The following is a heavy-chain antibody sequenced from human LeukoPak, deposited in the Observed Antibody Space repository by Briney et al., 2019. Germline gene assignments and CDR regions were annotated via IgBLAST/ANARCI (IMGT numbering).Heavy chain of an antibody. Sequence: ASAKVSCKASGYTFTGYYMHWVRQAPGQGLEWMGWINPNSGGTNYAQKLQGRVTMTTDTSTSTAYMELRSLRSDDTAVYYCARDSGMVRGVINPRYYYYYYMDVWGKGTTVTVSS. J-gene: IGHJ6*03. CDR2: INPNSGGT. CDR3: ARDSGMVRGVINPRYYYYYYMDV. V-gene: IGHV1-2*02. CDR1: GYTFTGYY. D-gene: IGHD3-10*01.